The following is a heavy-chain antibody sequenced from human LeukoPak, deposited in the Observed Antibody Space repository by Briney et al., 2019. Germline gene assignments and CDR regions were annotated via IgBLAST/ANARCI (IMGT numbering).Heavy chain of an antibody. Sequence: GGSLRLSCSASGFTFSTSWMNWVRQAPGKGLEWVADIKQDGSEKYYVDSVKGRFTISRDNAKNSLYLHLNSLRAEDTAVYYCARGDYYDRRFDNWGQGTLVTVCS. CDR3: ARGDYYDRRFDN. J-gene: IGHJ4*02. CDR2: IKQDGSEK. CDR1: GFTFSTSW. D-gene: IGHD3-22*01. V-gene: IGHV3-7*02.